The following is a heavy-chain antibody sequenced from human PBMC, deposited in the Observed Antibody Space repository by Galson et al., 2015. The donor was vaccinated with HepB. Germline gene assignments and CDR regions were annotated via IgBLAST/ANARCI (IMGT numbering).Heavy chain of an antibody. V-gene: IGHV3-21*01. J-gene: IGHJ4*02. D-gene: IGHD6-13*01. CDR3: AREEVVAAAGTDY. CDR1: GFTFSSYG. Sequence: SLRLSCAASGFTFSSYGMHWVRQAPGKGLEWVSSISSSSSYIYYADSVKGRFTISRDNAKNSLYLQMNSLRAEDTAVYYCAREEVVAAAGTDYWGQGTLVTVSS. CDR2: ISSSSSYI.